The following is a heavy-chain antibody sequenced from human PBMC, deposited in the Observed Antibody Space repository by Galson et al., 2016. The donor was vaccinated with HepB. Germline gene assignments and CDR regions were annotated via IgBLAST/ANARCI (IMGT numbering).Heavy chain of an antibody. CDR1: GHTYGDYW. CDR2: IRLLDSTT. CDR3: ASALDGTFSFDY. Sequence: GAEVKKPGESLKISCEDSGHTYGDYWIGWARQMHGGGLEWMGLIRLLDSTTFYRPSFQGRVTISADRSINTAYLEWSSLKASDTAIHYCASALDGTFSFDYWSQGTLVIVSS. J-gene: IGHJ4*02. D-gene: IGHD1/OR15-1a*01. V-gene: IGHV5-51*01.